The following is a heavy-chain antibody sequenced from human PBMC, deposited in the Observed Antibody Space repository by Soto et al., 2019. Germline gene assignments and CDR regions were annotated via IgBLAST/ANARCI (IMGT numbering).Heavy chain of an antibody. J-gene: IGHJ4*02. CDR2: ISGSGGST. CDR3: AKQKGGWFGEFSHLYLL. D-gene: IGHD3-10*01. CDR1: GFTFSSYA. Sequence: GGSLRLSCAASGFTFSSYAMSWVRQAPGKGLEWVSAISGSGGSTYYADSVKGRFTISRDNSKNTLYLQMNSLRAEDTAVYYCAKQKGGWFGEFSHLYLLWGQGTLVTVSS. V-gene: IGHV3-23*01.